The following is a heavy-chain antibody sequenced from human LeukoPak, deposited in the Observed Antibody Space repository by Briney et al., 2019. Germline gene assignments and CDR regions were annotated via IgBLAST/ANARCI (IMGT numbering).Heavy chain of an antibody. J-gene: IGHJ6*03. V-gene: IGHV4-4*07. CDR2: IYTSGST. D-gene: IGHD3-16*01. Sequence: SETLSLTCTVSGGSISSYYWSWIRQPAGKGLEWIGRIYTSGSTNYNPSLKSRVTMSVDTSKNQFSLKLSSVAAADTAVYYCARAPPGGIYYYYMDVWGKGTTVTVSS. CDR1: GGSISSYY. CDR3: ARAPPGGIYYYYMDV.